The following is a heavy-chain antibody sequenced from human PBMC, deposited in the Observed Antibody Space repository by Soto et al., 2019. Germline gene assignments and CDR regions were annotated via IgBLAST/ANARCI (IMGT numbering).Heavy chain of an antibody. CDR3: ARGNHRWLQLWYFDL. J-gene: IGHJ2*01. D-gene: IGHD5-12*01. V-gene: IGHV1-69*12. CDR2: IIPIFGTA. CDR1: GGTFSSYT. Sequence: QVQLVQSGAEVKKPGSSVTVSCKASGGTFSSYTISWVRQAPGQGLEWMGGIIPIFGTANYAQKFQGRVTIAADEPTSTAYMELSSLRSEDTAVYYRARGNHRWLQLWYFDLWGRGTLVTVSS.